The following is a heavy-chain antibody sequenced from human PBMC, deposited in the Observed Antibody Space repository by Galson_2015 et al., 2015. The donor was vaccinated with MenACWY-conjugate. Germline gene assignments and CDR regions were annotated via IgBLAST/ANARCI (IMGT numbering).Heavy chain of an antibody. CDR2: ISHDGTYK. CDR3: ARSKGSSRYHYYGMDV. V-gene: IGHV3-30*04. J-gene: IGHJ6*02. Sequence: SLRLSCAPSGFTFSNHPMHWVRQAPGKGLEWVAVISHDGTYKYYADSVRGRFTLSRDNSKNTLYLQMNSLRAEDTALYYCARSKGSSRYHYYGMDVWGQGTTVTVSS. CDR1: GFTFSNHP. D-gene: IGHD6-13*01.